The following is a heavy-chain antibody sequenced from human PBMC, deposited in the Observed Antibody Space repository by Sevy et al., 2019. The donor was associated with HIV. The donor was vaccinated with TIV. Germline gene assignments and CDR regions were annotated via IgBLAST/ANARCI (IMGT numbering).Heavy chain of an antibody. Sequence: SETLSLTCTVSGGSINSDHWNWIRQPPGKGLEWIGYVYYTGGTNYNPSLKNRVTISVDMTKNQFSLKLTSVTAADTAGYYCARRNDFDIWGQGTMVTVSS. CDR3: ARRNDFDI. CDR1: GGSINSDH. J-gene: IGHJ3*02. V-gene: IGHV4-59*08. CDR2: VYYTGGT.